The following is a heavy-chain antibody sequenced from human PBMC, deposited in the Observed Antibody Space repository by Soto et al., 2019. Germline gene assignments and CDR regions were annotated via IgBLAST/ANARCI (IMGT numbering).Heavy chain of an antibody. CDR1: GFSVSTSGVG. CDR3: AHSLVAGGGVAGHYSIDV. J-gene: IGHJ6*02. V-gene: IGHV2-5*02. D-gene: IGHD6-19*01. CDR2: LYWGDDK. Sequence: QITLKESGPSLVRPTQTLTLTCTFSGFSVSTSGVGVAWIRQPPGKALEWLALLYWGDDKRYNPSLRTRLSITKDTLKSQVILTMTNMDAADTGTYFCAHSLVAGGGVAGHYSIDVWGQGTAVTVSS.